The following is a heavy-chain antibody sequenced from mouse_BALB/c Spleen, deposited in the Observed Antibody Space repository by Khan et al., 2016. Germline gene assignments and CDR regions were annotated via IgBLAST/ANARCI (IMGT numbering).Heavy chain of an antibody. D-gene: IGHD1-1*01. V-gene: IGHV9-3-1*01. CDR2: IITYSGES. CDR3: ARYRDYYGSSRYFDF. J-gene: IGHJ1*01. CDR1: GYTFTNYG. Sequence: QIQLVQSGPELKKPGKTVKISCKASGYTFTNYGMYWVKQAPGKGLTWMGWIITYSGESTYAAAFKGRFAFSLETSSNTAYLQINYLKNEDTATYCCARYRDYYGSSRYFDFWGAGTTVTVSS.